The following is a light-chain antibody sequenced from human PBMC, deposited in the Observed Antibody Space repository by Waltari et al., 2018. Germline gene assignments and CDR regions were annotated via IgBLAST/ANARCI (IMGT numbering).Light chain of an antibody. Sequence: QSVLTQPPSVSGAPGQRVTISCTGSSSTIGAGYDVPWYQQLPGRAPKLLIYGNTNRPSGVPDRFSGSKSGTSASLAITGLQAEDEADYYCQSYDNSLTVLFGGGTKLTVL. J-gene: IGLJ2*01. CDR3: QSYDNSLTVL. CDR2: GNT. CDR1: SSTIGAGYD. V-gene: IGLV1-40*01.